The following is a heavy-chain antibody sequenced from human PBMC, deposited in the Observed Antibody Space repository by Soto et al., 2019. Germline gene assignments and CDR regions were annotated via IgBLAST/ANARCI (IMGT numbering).Heavy chain of an antibody. J-gene: IGHJ5*02. CDR3: ARDVSRYCSSTSCSQGFDP. CDR2: ISAYNGNT. V-gene: IGHV1-18*01. Sequence: QVQLVQSGAEVKKPGASVKVSCKASGYTFTSYGISWVRQAPGQGLEWIGWISAYNGNTNYAQKLQGRVTMTTDTSTSTAYMELRSLRSDDTAVYYCARDVSRYCSSTSCSQGFDPWGQGTLVTVSS. D-gene: IGHD2-2*01. CDR1: GYTFTSYG.